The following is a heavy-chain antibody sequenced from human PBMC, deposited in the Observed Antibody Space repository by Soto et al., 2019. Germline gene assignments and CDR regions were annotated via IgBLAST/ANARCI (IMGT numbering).Heavy chain of an antibody. CDR3: ARGPPYDSRFDY. CDR1: GYTFTSYA. D-gene: IGHD3-22*01. Sequence: GASVKVSCKASGYTFTSYAMHWVRQAPGQRLEWMVWINAGNGNTKYSQKFQGRVTITRDTSASTAYMELSSLRSEDTAVYYCARGPPYDSRFDYWGQGTLVTVSS. CDR2: INAGNGNT. J-gene: IGHJ4*02. V-gene: IGHV1-3*01.